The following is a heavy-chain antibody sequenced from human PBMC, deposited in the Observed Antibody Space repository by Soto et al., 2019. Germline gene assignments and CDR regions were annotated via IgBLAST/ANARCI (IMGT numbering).Heavy chain of an antibody. CDR3: AKETSGGSWSYYYYYGMDV. Sequence: GGSLRLSCAASGFTFSSYAMSWVRQAPGKGLEWVSAISGSGGSTYYADSVKGRFTISRDNSKNTLYLQMNSLRAEDTAVYYCAKETSGGSWSYYYYYGMDVWGQGTTVTVSS. J-gene: IGHJ6*02. CDR1: GFTFSSYA. CDR2: ISGSGGST. V-gene: IGHV3-23*01. D-gene: IGHD2-15*01.